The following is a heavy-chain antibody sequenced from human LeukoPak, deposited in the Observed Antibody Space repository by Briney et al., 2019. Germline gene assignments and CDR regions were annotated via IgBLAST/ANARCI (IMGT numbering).Heavy chain of an antibody. V-gene: IGHV3-30*02. J-gene: IGHJ3*02. D-gene: IGHD5-12*01. CDR1: GFTFSSYG. CDR3: AKEGIGGYDLESAFDI. Sequence: GGSLRLSCAASGFTFSSYGMHWVRQAPGKGLEWVAFIRYDGSDKYYADSVKGRFTISRDNSKNTLYLQMNSLRAEDTAVYYCAKEGIGGYDLESAFDIWGQGTMVTVSS. CDR2: IRYDGSDK.